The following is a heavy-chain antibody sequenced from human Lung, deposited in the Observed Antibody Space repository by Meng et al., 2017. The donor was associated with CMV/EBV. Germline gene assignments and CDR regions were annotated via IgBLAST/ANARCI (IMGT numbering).Heavy chain of an antibody. CDR2: IRYDGSNP. CDR1: GFRFSNYA. J-gene: IGHJ6*02. CDR3: AKDLSYCTTTSCFEGSRFYYAIDV. V-gene: IGHV3-30*02. Sequence: LPXSASGFRFSNYAMHWVRQAPGKGQEWVSFIRYDGSNPYYVDSVKGRFIISRDNSKRTLYLQMNRLRAEDTAVYYCAKDLSYCTTTSCFEGSRFYYAIDVXGQGXTVTVSS. D-gene: IGHD2-2*01.